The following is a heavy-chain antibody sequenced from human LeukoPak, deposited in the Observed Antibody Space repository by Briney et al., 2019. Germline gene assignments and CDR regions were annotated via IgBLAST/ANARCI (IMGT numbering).Heavy chain of an antibody. Sequence: SSETLSLTCAVYGGSFSGYYWSWIRQPPGKGLEWIGEINHSGSTNYNPSLKSRVTISVDTSKNQFSLKLSSVTAADTAVYYCARGSFPAVTGWFDPWGQGTLVTVSS. J-gene: IGHJ5*02. CDR2: INHSGST. CDR3: ARGSFPAVTGWFDP. D-gene: IGHD4-17*01. CDR1: GGSFSGYY. V-gene: IGHV4-34*01.